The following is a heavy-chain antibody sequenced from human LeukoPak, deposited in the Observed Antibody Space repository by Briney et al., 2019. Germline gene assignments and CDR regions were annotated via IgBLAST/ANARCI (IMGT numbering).Heavy chain of an antibody. D-gene: IGHD2-15*01. J-gene: IGHJ3*01. Sequence: ASVKVSCKASGGTFSSYAISWVRQAPGQGLEWMGRIIPIFGTANYAQKFQGRVTITTDESTSTAYMELSSLRSEDTAVYYCARARYCSGGSCLEAFDLWGQGTMVPVSS. CDR1: GGTFSSYA. V-gene: IGHV1-69*05. CDR3: ARARYCSGGSCLEAFDL. CDR2: IIPIFGTA.